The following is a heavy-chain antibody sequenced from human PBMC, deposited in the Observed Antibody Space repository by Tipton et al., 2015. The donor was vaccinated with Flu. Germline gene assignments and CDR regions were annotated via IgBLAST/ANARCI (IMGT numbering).Heavy chain of an antibody. D-gene: IGHD3-10*01. J-gene: IGHJ3*02. CDR2: INQDGSEE. V-gene: IGHV3-7*03. CDR3: AKWRQGDGSQSGRGASDI. CDR1: GFTFSDYW. Sequence: SLRLSCAASGFTFSDYWMTWVRQAPGKGLEWVANINQDGSEEYYVDSVKGRFTISRDNFQNMVYLQMNSLRAEDTAVYYCAKWRQGDGSQSGRGASDIWGQGTMVTVSS.